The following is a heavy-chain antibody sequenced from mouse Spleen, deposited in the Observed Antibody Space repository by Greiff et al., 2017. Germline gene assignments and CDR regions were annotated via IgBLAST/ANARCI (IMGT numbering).Heavy chain of an antibody. CDR3: ARNVYYSYAMDY. CDR2: ISSGGGNT. V-gene: IGHV5-9*04. Sequence: EVKLQESGGGLVKLGGSLKLSCAASGFTFSSYAMSWVRQTPEKRLEWVATISSGGGNTYSPYSVKGRFTISRDNAKNTLYLQMSSLKSEDTAMYYCARNVYYSYAMDYWGQGTSVTGSS. D-gene: IGHD1-1*01. J-gene: IGHJ4*01. CDR1: GFTFSSYA.